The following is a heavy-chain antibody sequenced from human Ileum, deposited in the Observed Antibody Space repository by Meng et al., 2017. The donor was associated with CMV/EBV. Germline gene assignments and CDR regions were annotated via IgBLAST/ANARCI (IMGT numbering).Heavy chain of an antibody. CDR3: ARALGLGAVMPNYDAFDL. D-gene: IGHD6-19*01. J-gene: IGHJ3*01. CDR2: IRDSGANT. CDR1: GFRFSDHY. V-gene: IGHV3-23*01. Sequence: GGSLRLSCAASGFRFSDHYMDWVRQAPGKGLEWVSAIRDSGANTYYAGSVTGRFTISRDNSHNTLYLQMHSLRAEDTAVYYCARALGLGAVMPNYDAFDLWGQGTVVTVSS.